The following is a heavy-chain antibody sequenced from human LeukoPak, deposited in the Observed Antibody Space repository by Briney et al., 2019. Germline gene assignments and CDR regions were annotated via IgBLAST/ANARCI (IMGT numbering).Heavy chain of an antibody. D-gene: IGHD1-26*01. CDR1: GFTFSSYT. Sequence: GGSLRLSCAASGFTFSSYTMNWVRQAPGQGLEWISYISTTSSTIYYADSVKGRFTISRDNATNSLYLQMNSLRAEDTAVYYCAPPVGLPSYWGQGTLVTVSS. CDR3: APPVGLPSY. CDR2: ISTTSSTI. J-gene: IGHJ4*02. V-gene: IGHV3-48*01.